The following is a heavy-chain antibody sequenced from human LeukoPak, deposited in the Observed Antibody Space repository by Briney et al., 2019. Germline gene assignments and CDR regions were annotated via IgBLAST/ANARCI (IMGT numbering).Heavy chain of an antibody. CDR2: ISSSGSYI. CDR1: GFKLNNYG. Sequence: GGSLRLSCAASGFKLNNYGMNWVRQAPGKGLEWVSFISSSGSYIFHADSVKGRSTISRDNAKNSLYLQMNSLRAEDTAVYYCAELGITMIGGVWGKGTTVTISS. V-gene: IGHV3-21*01. CDR3: AELGITMIGGV. J-gene: IGHJ6*04. D-gene: IGHD3-10*02.